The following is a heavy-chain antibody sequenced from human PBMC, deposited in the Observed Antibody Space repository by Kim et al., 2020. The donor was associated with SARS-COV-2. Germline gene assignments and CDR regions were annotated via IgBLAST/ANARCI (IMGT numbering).Heavy chain of an antibody. CDR3: AKLGITMVRGVMENYYYYGMDV. CDR2: ISGSGGST. CDR1: GFTFSSYA. J-gene: IGHJ6*02. V-gene: IGHV3-23*01. D-gene: IGHD3-10*01. Sequence: GGSLRLSCAASGFTFSSYAMSWVRQAPGKGLEWVSAISGSGGSTYYADSVKGRFTISRDNSKNTLYLQMNSLRAEDTAVYYCAKLGITMVRGVMENYYYYGMDVWGQGTTVTVSS.